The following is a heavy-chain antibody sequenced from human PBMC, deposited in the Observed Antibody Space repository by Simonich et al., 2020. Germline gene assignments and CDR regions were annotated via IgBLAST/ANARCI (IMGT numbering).Heavy chain of an antibody. CDR2: ISSSGSTI. Sequence: EVQLVESGGGLVQPGGSLRLSCAASGFTFSSYEMNWVRQAPGKGLEWVSYISSSGSTIYYADSVKGRFTISKDNAKNSLYLQMNSLRAEDTAVYYCARDFRLQLVESGTYYYYGMDVWGQGTTVTVSS. D-gene: IGHD6-6*01. CDR1: GFTFSSYE. V-gene: IGHV3-48*03. J-gene: IGHJ6*02. CDR3: ARDFRLQLVESGTYYYYGMDV.